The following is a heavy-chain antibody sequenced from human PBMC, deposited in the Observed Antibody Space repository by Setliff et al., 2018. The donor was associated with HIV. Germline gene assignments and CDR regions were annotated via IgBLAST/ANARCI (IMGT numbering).Heavy chain of an antibody. CDR2: ISSSSSTV. D-gene: IGHD3-10*01. CDR1: GFTFSSYS. V-gene: IGHV3-48*01. Sequence: HPGGSLRLSCAASGFTFSSYSLNWVRQAPGKGLEWVSYISSSSSTVFYADSVKGRFTVSRDNVDNSLSLQMNNLRAEDTAVYYCARDWNGSGRAMDVWGKGTTVTVS. J-gene: IGHJ6*03. CDR3: ARDWNGSGRAMDV.